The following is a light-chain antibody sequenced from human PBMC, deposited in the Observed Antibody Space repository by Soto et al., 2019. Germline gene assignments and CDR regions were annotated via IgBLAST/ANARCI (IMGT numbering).Light chain of an antibody. V-gene: IGKV3-11*01. CDR3: RQRNSWPLT. Sequence: EIVLTQSPATLSLSPGERATLSCRASQSVTTDLAWFQQKPGQAPRPLIYDTSNRATGIPARFSGSGSGTDFTLTISSLEPEDFAVYYCRQRNSWPLTFGGGTKVEIK. J-gene: IGKJ4*01. CDR1: QSVTTD. CDR2: DTS.